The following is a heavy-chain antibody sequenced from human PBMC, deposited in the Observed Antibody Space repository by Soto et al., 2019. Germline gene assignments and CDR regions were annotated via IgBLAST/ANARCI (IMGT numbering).Heavy chain of an antibody. CDR1: GFSLSTTGVA. V-gene: IGHV2-5*02. Sequence: QITLKESGPTLVKPTQTLTLTCTFSGFSLSTTGVAVGWIRQPPGKALEWLAILYWDDDKRYSPSLKTRLTITKDTSKNQVVLTMTNMDPVDAATYYCAQNPYNSGWSHFDYWGQGTLVTVSA. CDR2: LYWDDDK. J-gene: IGHJ4*02. CDR3: AQNPYNSGWSHFDY. D-gene: IGHD6-19*01.